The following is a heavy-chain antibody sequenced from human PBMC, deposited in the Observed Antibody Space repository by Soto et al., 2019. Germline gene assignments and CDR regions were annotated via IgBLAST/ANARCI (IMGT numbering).Heavy chain of an antibody. V-gene: IGHV3-33*01. J-gene: IGHJ3*02. CDR3: ARDRYCSGGSCYPATRDAFDI. CDR1: GFTFSSYG. CDR2: IWYDGSNK. Sequence: GGSLRLSCAASGFTFSSYGMHWVRQAPGKGLEWVAVIWYDGSNKYYADSVKGRFTISRDNSKNTLYLQMNSLRAEDTAVYYCARDRYCSGGSCYPATRDAFDIWGQVTMVTVSS. D-gene: IGHD2-15*01.